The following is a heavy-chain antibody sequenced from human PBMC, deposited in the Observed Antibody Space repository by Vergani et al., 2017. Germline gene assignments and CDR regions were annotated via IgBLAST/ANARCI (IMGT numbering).Heavy chain of an antibody. Sequence: QVQLVQSGAEVKKPGASVKVSCKASGYSFNSYGITWVRQAPGQGLEWMGWISAYNGNTKYARRFQGRVTMTTDTSTSTAYMELRSLRSDDTAVYYCTRGVSSGYDYAYWAQGALVTVSS. D-gene: IGHD5-12*01. J-gene: IGHJ4*02. CDR1: GYSFNSYG. V-gene: IGHV1-18*01. CDR3: TRGVSSGYDYAY. CDR2: ISAYNGNT.